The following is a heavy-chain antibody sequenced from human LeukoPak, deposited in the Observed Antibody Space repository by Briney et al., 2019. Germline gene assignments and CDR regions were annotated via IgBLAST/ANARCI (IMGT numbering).Heavy chain of an antibody. CDR1: GGSISSGGYY. V-gene: IGHV4-39*01. J-gene: IGHJ4*02. CDR2: IYYSGST. Sequence: SETLSLACTVSGGSISSGGYYWGWIRQPPGKGLEWIGSIYYSGSTYYNPSLKSRVTISVDTSKNQFSLKLSSVTAADTAVYYCARRTGSSGSWVFDYWGQGTLVTVSS. D-gene: IGHD6-19*01. CDR3: ARRTGSSGSWVFDY.